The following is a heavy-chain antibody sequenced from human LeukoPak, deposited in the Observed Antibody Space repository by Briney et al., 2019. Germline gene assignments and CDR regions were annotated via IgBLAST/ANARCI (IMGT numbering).Heavy chain of an antibody. CDR2: ILPIFGTA. D-gene: IGHD6-13*01. V-gene: IGHV1-69*13. CDR3: ARDRGPGVLAAAGTALPFDP. J-gene: IGHJ5*02. CDR1: GGPFSSYA. Sequence: SVKLFCKASGGPFSSYAISWVRQAPGQGLEWMGGILPIFGTANYAQKFQGRVTITADDSTSTAYMELSSLRSEDTAVYYCARDRGPGVLAAAGTALPFDPWGQGTLVTVSS.